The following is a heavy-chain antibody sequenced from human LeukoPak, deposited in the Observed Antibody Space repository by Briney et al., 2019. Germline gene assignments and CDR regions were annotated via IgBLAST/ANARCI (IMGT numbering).Heavy chain of an antibody. CDR2: ISGSGGST. D-gene: IGHD3-10*01. V-gene: IGHV3-23*01. J-gene: IGHJ4*02. Sequence: GGSLRLSCAASGFIFSSYGMSWVRQAPGKGLEWVSAISGSGGSTYYADSVKGRFTISRDNSKNTLYLQMNSLRAEDTAVYYCAKGHTRFITMVRGVPSLLDYWGQGTLVTVSS. CDR1: GFIFSSYG. CDR3: AKGHTRFITMVRGVPSLLDY.